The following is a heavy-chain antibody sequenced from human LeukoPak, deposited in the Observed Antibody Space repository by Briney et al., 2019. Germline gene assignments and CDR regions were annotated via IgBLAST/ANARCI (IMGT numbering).Heavy chain of an antibody. D-gene: IGHD3-10*01. Sequence: GGSLRLSCAASGFAFSDYFMNWIRQAPGKGLEWVSYISASGINKYYADSVKGRFTISRDNAKNSLDLQMNSLRAEDTAVYYCAREGVTLVRGVLSDYYYAMDVWGQGTTVTVSS. V-gene: IGHV3-11*01. CDR2: ISASGINK. J-gene: IGHJ6*02. CDR3: AREGVTLVRGVLSDYYYAMDV. CDR1: GFAFSDYF.